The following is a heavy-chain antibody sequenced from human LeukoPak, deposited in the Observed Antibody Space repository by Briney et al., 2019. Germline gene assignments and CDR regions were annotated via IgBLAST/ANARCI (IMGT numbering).Heavy chain of an antibody. Sequence: GGSLRLSCAACGFTFSSYSMNWVRQAPGKGLEWVSFISSSRSYIYYADSVKGRFTISRDNAKNSLYLQMNSLRAEDTAVYYCARFIAAPYYFDYWGRGTLVTVSS. J-gene: IGHJ4*02. CDR1: GFTFSSYS. CDR3: ARFIAAPYYFDY. CDR2: ISSSRSYI. D-gene: IGHD6-13*01. V-gene: IGHV3-21*01.